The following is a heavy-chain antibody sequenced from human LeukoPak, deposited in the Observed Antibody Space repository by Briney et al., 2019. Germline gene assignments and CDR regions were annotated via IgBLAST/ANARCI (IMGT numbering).Heavy chain of an antibody. D-gene: IGHD2-2*01. J-gene: IGHJ5*02. V-gene: IGHV4-39*01. Sequence: SETLSLTCTVSGGSISSSSYYWGWIRQPPGKGLEWIGSIYYSGSTYYNPSLKSRVTISVDTSKNQFSLKLSSVTAADTAVYYCASGGIVVVPAASSGFDPWGQGTLVTVSS. CDR3: ASGGIVVVPAASSGFDP. CDR2: IYYSGST. CDR1: GGSISSSSYY.